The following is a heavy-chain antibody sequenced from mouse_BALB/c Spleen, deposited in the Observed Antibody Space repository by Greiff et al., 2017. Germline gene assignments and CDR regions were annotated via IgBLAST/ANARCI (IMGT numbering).Heavy chain of an antibody. J-gene: IGHJ3*01. CDR3: AATALAY. CDR2: ISSGGST. V-gene: IGHV5-6-5*01. D-gene: IGHD1-2*01. Sequence: EVHLVESGGGLVKPGGSLKLSCAASGFTFSSYAMSWVRQTPEKRLEWVASISSGGSTYYPDSVKGRFTISRDNARNILYLQMSSLRSEDTAMYYCAATALAYWGQGTLVTVSA. CDR1: GFTFSSYA.